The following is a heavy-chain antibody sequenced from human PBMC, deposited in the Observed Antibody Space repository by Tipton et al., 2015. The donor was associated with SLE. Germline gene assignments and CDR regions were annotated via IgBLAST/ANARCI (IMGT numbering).Heavy chain of an antibody. J-gene: IGHJ6*03. CDR3: ARVPAVYYYYMDV. Sequence: TLSLTCTVSGGSIRSYYWSWIRQPPGKGLEWIGYIYYSGSTNYNPSLKSRVTISVDTSKNQFSLKLSSVTAADTAVYYCARVPAVYYYYMDVWGKGTTVTVSS. D-gene: IGHD2-2*01. CDR2: IYYSGST. V-gene: IGHV4-59*01. CDR1: GGSIRSYY.